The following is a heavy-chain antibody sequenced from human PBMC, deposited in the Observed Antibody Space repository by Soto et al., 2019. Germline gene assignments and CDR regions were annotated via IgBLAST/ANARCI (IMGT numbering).Heavy chain of an antibody. V-gene: IGHV4-30-4*01. D-gene: IGHD2-21*02. CDR3: VRTAREGAVAPHWFDR. J-gene: IGHJ5*02. CDR1: GASIRSTDYY. CDR2: VYYTGST. Sequence: SETLSLTCTVSGASIRSTDYYWIWIRQAPGKVLEWIGYVYYTGSTYYNPSLMSRLTISVDTSKNQFSLKLTSVTAAETAVYYCVRTAREGAVAPHWFDRWGQGTQVTVSS.